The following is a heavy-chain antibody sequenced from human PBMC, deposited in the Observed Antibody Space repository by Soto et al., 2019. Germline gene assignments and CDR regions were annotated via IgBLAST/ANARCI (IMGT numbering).Heavy chain of an antibody. V-gene: IGHV3-21*06. J-gene: IGHJ4*02. Sequence: GGSLRLSCAVSGFPLEKYGMNWVRHAPGKGLEWVSSISFSGDYIYYADSVKGRFTISRDNAKNSLYLEMNSLRAEDTAVYYCARESEDLTSNYDYWGQGTLVTVSS. CDR2: ISFSGDYI. CDR1: GFPLEKYG. CDR3: ARESEDLTSNYDY.